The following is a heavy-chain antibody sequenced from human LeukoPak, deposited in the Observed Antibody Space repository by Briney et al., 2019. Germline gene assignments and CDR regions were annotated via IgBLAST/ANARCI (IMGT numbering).Heavy chain of an antibody. CDR3: AREMVGIAFDI. J-gene: IGHJ3*02. CDR2: IYYSGST. Sequence: KPSETLSLTCTVSGGSFSSGSYYWSWIRQPPGKGLEWIGYIYYSGSTNYNPSLKSRVTISVDTSKNQFSLKLSSVTAADTAVYYCAREMVGIAFDIWGQGTMVTVSS. CDR1: GGSFSSGSYY. V-gene: IGHV4-61*01. D-gene: IGHD2-15*01.